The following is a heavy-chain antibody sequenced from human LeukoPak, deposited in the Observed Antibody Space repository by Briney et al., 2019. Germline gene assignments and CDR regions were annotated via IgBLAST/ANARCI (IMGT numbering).Heavy chain of an antibody. CDR3: SYNHYDH. V-gene: IGHV3-7*01. CDR2: INQDGSEK. D-gene: IGHD1-1*01. J-gene: IGHJ4*02. Sequence: GGSLRLSCAASGFTFISYWMSWVRQAPGKGLEWVANINQDGSEKYYVDSVKGRFTISRDNAKNSLYLQMNSLRVEDTAVYYCSYNHYDHWGPGTLVTVSS. CDR1: GFTFISYW.